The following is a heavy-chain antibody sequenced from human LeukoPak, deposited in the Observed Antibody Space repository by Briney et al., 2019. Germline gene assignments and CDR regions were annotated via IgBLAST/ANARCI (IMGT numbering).Heavy chain of an antibody. J-gene: IGHJ4*02. CDR3: AGEALAARNFDY. V-gene: IGHV3-21*01. D-gene: IGHD7-27*01. CDR1: GFTFSSYS. Sequence: PGGSLRLSCAASGFTFSSYSMSWVRQAPGKGLEWVSSISSSSGYIYYADSVKGRFTISRDNAKNSLYLQMNSLRAEDTAVYYCAGEALAARNFDYWGQGTLVTVSS. CDR2: ISSSSGYI.